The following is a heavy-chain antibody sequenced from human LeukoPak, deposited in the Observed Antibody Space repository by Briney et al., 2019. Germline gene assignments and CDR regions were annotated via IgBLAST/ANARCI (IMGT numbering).Heavy chain of an antibody. CDR3: ATQDSSHY. CDR2: IRYSESA. J-gene: IGHJ4*02. Sequence: SETLSLTCTVSGDSVSSTNYYWGWIRQPPGRGLEWITSIRYSESAYYSPSLKSRATISVDTSKNQFSLRLRSLTATDTAVYYCATQDSSHYWGQGTLVTVSS. CDR1: GDSVSSTNYY. V-gene: IGHV4-39*01. D-gene: IGHD3-22*01.